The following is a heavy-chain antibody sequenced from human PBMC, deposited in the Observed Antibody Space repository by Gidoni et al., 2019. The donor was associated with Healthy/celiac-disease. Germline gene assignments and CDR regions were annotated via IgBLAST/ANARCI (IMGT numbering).Heavy chain of an antibody. D-gene: IGHD6-13*01. J-gene: IGHJ4*02. V-gene: IGHV3-33*01. CDR3: ARDLEYSSSWYVPGFDY. CDR1: GFTFSSYG. Sequence: QVQLVESGGGVVQPGRSLRLSCAASGFTFSSYGMHWVRQAPGKGLEWLAVIWYDGSNKYYADSVKGRFTISRDNSKNTLYLQMNSLRAEDTAVYYCARDLEYSSSWYVPGFDYWGQGTLVTVSS. CDR2: IWYDGSNK.